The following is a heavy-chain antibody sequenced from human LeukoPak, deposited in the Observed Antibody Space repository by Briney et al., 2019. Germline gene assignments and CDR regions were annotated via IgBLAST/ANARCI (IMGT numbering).Heavy chain of an antibody. J-gene: IGHJ4*02. V-gene: IGHV3-53*01. D-gene: IGHD4/OR15-4a*01. CDR3: ARQAGAYSHPYDY. CDR2: IYSDNT. CDR1: GFTVSSNS. Sequence: GGSLRLSCTVSGFTVSSNSMSWVRQAPGKGLEWVSFIYSDNTHYSDSVKGRFTISRNNSKNTLYLQMNSLRAEDTAVYYCARQAGAYSHPYDYWGQGTLVTVSS.